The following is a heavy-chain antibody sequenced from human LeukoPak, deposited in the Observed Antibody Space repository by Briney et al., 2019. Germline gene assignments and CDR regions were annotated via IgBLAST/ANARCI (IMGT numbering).Heavy chain of an antibody. V-gene: IGHV3-23*05. D-gene: IGHD3-3*01. CDR1: GFTFSSYA. CDR3: AKSMLQFAEWPFDS. CDR2: IRTRAMTT. Sequence: GGSLRLSCATSGFTFSSYAMSWVRQAPGKGLECVSSIRTRAMTTYYADSVKGRFTVSRDDSKNTFYLQMNSLRVDDTAMYYCAKSMLQFAEWPFDSWGQGTLVTVSS. J-gene: IGHJ5*01.